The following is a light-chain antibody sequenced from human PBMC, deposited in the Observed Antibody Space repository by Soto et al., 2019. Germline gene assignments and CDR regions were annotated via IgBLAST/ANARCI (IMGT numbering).Light chain of an antibody. V-gene: IGKV1-5*01. CDR1: QSISSW. J-gene: IGKJ5*01. CDR2: DAS. CDR3: QQSYSTPIT. Sequence: DIQMTQSPSTLCASVGDRVTIPCRASQSISSWLAWYQQKPGQAPKLLIYDASSLESGVPSRFSGSGSGTDFTLTISSLQPEDFATHYCQQSYSTPITFGQGTRLENK.